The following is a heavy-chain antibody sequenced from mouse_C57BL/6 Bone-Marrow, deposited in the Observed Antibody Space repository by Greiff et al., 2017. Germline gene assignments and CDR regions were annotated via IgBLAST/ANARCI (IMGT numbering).Heavy chain of an antibody. CDR2: ISSGGSYT. CDR1: GFTFSSYC. J-gene: IGHJ4*01. Sequence: EVQLVESGGDLVKPGGSLKLSCAASGFTFSSYCMSWVRQTPDKRLEWVATISSGGSYTYYPDSVKGRFTISRANAKNTLYLQMSSLKSEDTAMYYCARQELGYAMDYWGQGTSVTVSS. D-gene: IGHD3-1*01. CDR3: ARQELGYAMDY. V-gene: IGHV5-6*01.